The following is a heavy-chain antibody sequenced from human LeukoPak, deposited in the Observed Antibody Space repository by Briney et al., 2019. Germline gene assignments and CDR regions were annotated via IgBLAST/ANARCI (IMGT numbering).Heavy chain of an antibody. CDR1: GFTFSSYG. D-gene: IGHD4-17*01. CDR2: ISGSGGST. Sequence: GGSLRLSCAASGFTFSSYGMTWVRQAPGKGLEWVSIISGSGGSTKYADSVKGRFIISRDNSKKTLYLQMNSLRAEDTAVYYCVRDLGRYGDYSFDYWGQGTLVTVSS. CDR3: VRDLGRYGDYSFDY. V-gene: IGHV3-23*01. J-gene: IGHJ4*02.